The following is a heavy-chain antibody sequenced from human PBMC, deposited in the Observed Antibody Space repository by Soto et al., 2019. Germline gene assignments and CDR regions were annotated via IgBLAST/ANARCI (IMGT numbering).Heavy chain of an antibody. CDR1: GGSISSGGYY. V-gene: IGHV4-31*03. J-gene: IGHJ3*02. CDR3: ARGLAAAGTSAFDI. CDR2: IYYSGST. Sequence: PSETLSLTCTVSGGSISSGGYYWSWIRQHPGKGLEWIGYIYYSGSTYYNPSLKSRVTISVDTSKNQFSLKLSSVTAADTAVYYCARGLAAAGTSAFDIRAQRTMVTVSS. D-gene: IGHD6-13*01.